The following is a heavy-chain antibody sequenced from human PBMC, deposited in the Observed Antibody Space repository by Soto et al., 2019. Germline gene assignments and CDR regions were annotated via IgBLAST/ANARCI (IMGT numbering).Heavy chain of an antibody. D-gene: IGHD6-13*01. CDR3: ARRTAYSSSWYKYYYYGMDV. J-gene: IGHJ6*02. CDR1: GYSFTSYW. V-gene: IGHV5-51*01. CDR2: IYPGDSDT. Sequence: GESLKISCKGSGYSFTSYWIGWVRQMPGKGLEWMGIIYPGDSDTRYSPSFQGQVTISADKSISTAYLQWSSLKASDTAMYYCARRTAYSSSWYKYYYYGMDVWGQGTTVTVSS.